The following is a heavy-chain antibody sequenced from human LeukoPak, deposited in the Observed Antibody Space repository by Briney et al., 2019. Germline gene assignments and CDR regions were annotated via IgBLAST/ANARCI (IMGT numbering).Heavy chain of an antibody. CDR2: INPNSGGT. CDR1: GYTFTGYY. D-gene: IGHD4-17*01. V-gene: IGHV1-2*02. CDR3: ARDSTVTSWLDP. J-gene: IGHJ5*02. Sequence: ASVKASCKASGYTFTGYYMHWVRQAPGQGLEWMGWINPNSGGTNYAQKFQGRVTMTRDTSISTAYMELSRLRSDDTAVYYCARDSTVTSWLDPWGQGTLVTVSS.